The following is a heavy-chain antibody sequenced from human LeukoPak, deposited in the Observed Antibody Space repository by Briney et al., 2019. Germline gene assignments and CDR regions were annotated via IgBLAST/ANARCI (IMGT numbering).Heavy chain of an antibody. J-gene: IGHJ3*02. CDR3: ARGPPVSYCSGGSCYYTDDAFDI. V-gene: IGHV3-48*01. Sequence: GGSLRLSCAASGFTISSYSMNWVRQAPGKGLEWVSYISSSSSTIYYADSVKGRFTISRDNAKNSLYLQMNSLRAEDTAVYYCARGPPVSYCSGGSCYYTDDAFDIWGQGTMVTVSS. CDR2: ISSSSSTI. D-gene: IGHD2-15*01. CDR1: GFTISSYS.